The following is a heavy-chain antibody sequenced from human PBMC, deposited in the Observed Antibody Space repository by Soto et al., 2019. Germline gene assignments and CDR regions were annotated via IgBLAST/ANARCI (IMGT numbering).Heavy chain of an antibody. Sequence: EVQLLESGGGLVQPGGSLRLSCAASGFTFSSYAMSWVRQAPGKGLEWVSAISGSGGSTYYADSVKGRFTISRDNSKNTLYLQMNSLRAEDTAVYYCAKDPWSSSWYLLVKYGMDVWGQGTTVTVSS. J-gene: IGHJ6*02. CDR1: GFTFSSYA. CDR2: ISGSGGST. CDR3: AKDPWSSSWYLLVKYGMDV. D-gene: IGHD6-13*01. V-gene: IGHV3-23*01.